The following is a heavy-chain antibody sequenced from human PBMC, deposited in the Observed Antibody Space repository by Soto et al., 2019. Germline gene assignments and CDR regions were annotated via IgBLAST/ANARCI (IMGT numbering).Heavy chain of an antibody. CDR2: ISGSGGDT. D-gene: IGHD3-3*01. J-gene: IGHJ4*02. CDR1: GFTFTSYA. CDR3: AKHDFWTLYNTGLDS. V-gene: IGHV3-23*01. Sequence: GGSLRLSCSASGFTFTSYAMSWVRQAPGKGLEWVSGISGSGGDTKSVDSVKGRFTISRDNFKNMLYLQMNSLRAEDTAVYYCAKHDFWTLYNTGLDSWGQGTLVTVSS.